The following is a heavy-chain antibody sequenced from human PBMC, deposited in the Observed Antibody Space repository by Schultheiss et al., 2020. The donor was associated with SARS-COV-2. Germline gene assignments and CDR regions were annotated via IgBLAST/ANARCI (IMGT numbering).Heavy chain of an antibody. V-gene: IGHV3-21*04. J-gene: IGHJ4*02. Sequence: GGSLRLSCAASGFTVSSNYMSWVRQAPGKGLEWVSGISWNSGSIGYADSVKGRFTISRDNAKNSLYLQMNSLRAEDTAVYYCARGDYDDYWGQGTLVTVSS. CDR2: ISWNSGSI. CDR1: GFTVSSNY. CDR3: ARGDYDDY. D-gene: IGHD3-22*01.